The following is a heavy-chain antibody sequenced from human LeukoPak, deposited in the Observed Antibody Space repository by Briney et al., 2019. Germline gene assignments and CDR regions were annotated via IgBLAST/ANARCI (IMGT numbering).Heavy chain of an antibody. CDR2: IYYSGGT. Sequence: SETLSLTCTVSGGSINSYYWSWIRQPPGKGLEWIGDIYYSGGTNYNPSLKSRVTISVDTSKKRFSLKLSSVTAADTAVYYCAREDYYDSGGYYFDLWGRGTLVTVSS. J-gene: IGHJ2*01. CDR3: AREDYYDSGGYYFDL. CDR1: GGSINSYY. V-gene: IGHV4-59*01. D-gene: IGHD3-22*01.